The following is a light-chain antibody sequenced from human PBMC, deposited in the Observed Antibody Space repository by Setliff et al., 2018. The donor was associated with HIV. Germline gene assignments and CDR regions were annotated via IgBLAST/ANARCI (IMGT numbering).Light chain of an antibody. J-gene: IGLJ2*01. CDR3: SSYAGSSSAL. Sequence: QSALAQPASVSGSPGQSITISCTGTSSDVGNYNFVSWYQQHPGKSPKLIIYEVIKRPSGVSDRFSGSMSGNTASLTISGLQAEDEALYHCSSYAGSSSALFGGGTKVTVL. CDR1: SSDVGNYNF. CDR2: EVI. V-gene: IGLV2-23*02.